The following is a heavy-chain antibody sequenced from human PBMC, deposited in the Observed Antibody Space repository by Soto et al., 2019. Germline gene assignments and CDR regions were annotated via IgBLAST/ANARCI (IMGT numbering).Heavy chain of an antibody. D-gene: IGHD1-26*01. CDR1: GFTFSSYE. CDR2: ISSNGRTI. V-gene: IGHV3-48*03. J-gene: IGHJ4*02. CDR3: ARVVVVGARSLDF. Sequence: EVQLVESGGGLVQPGGSLRLSCAASGFTFSSYEMNWVRQAPGKGLEWVSYISSNGRTIDYADSVKGRFTISRDNAKKSLYLQLNSLRAEDTAVYYCARVVVVGARSLDFWGQGTLVTVSS.